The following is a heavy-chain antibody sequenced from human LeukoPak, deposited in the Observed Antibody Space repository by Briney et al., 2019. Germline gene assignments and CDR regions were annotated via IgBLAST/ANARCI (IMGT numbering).Heavy chain of an antibody. CDR2: IWYDGSQK. CDR1: GFTFNTHG. CDR3: TTITPYYYDSSGPTITIPSYYFDY. Sequence: PGGSLRLSCAASGFTFNTHGMHWVRQAPGKGLEWVAVIWYDGSQKYYVDSVKGRFTISRDNSKNTLYLQMNSLKTEDTAVYYCTTITPYYYDSSGPTITIPSYYFDYWGQGTLVTVSS. V-gene: IGHV3-33*01. D-gene: IGHD3-22*01. J-gene: IGHJ4*02.